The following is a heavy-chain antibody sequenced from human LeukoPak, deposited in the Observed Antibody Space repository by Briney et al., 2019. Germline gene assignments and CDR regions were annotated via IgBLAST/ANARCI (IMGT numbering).Heavy chain of an antibody. CDR3: ARGDDFWSGYLFDY. J-gene: IGHJ4*02. CDR1: GFTFSDHY. D-gene: IGHD3-3*01. Sequence: GGSLRLSCAASGFTFSDHYMDWFRQAPGKGLEWVGRTRNKANSYTTEYAASVKGRFNISRDDSKNSLYLQMNSLKTEDTAVYYCARGDDFWSGYLFDYWGQGTLVTVSS. V-gene: IGHV3-72*01. CDR2: TRNKANSYTT.